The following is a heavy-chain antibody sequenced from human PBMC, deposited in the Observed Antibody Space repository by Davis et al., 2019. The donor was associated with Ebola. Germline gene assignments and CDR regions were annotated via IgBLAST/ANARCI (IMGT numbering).Heavy chain of an antibody. J-gene: IGHJ4*02. V-gene: IGHV5-51*01. Sequence: PGGSLRLSCDVSGYSLTNFWIAWVRQMPGKGLEWLGIINPGDSDTRYSPSFLGQVTISVDKSINTAYLHWRSLKASDTAMYFCARAPYYYDLSDFYGDSWGQGTLVTVSS. CDR1: GYSLTNFW. CDR2: INPGDSDT. CDR3: ARAPYYYDLSDFYGDS. D-gene: IGHD3-22*01.